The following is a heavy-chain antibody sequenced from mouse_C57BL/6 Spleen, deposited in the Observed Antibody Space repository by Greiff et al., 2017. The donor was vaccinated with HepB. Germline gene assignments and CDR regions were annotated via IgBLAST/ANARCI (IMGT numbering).Heavy chain of an antibody. Sequence: EVKVEESGGGLVQPGGSLSLSCAASGFTFTDYYMSWVRQPPGKALEWLGFIRNKANGYTTEYSASVKGRFTIFRDNSQSILYLQMNALRAEDSATYYCARYNWGAMDYWGQGPSVTVSS. CDR1: GFTFTDYY. J-gene: IGHJ4*01. CDR2: IRNKANGYTT. CDR3: ARYNWGAMDY. D-gene: IGHD4-1*01. V-gene: IGHV7-3*01.